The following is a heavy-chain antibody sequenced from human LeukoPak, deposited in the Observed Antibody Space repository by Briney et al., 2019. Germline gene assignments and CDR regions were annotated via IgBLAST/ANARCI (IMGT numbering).Heavy chain of an antibody. D-gene: IGHD2-2*01. CDR2: IYSSGST. CDR1: GGSTNSYY. V-gene: IGHV4-4*07. CDR3: ARVKASSTSWAFDQ. J-gene: IGHJ4*02. Sequence: PSETLSLTCSVSGGSTNSYYWSWIRQSGGKGLEWIGRIYSSGSTVYNPSLNSQLTMSIDTSKNQFSLTPKSVTATDTAVYYCARVKASSTSWAFDQWGQGALVTVSS.